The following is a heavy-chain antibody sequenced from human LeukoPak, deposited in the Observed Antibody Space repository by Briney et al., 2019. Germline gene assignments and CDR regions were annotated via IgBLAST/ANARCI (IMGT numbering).Heavy chain of an antibody. J-gene: IGHJ4*02. CDR2: ISGFSGDT. CDR3: ARYKDRYSSPSNFEF. V-gene: IGHV1-18*01. CDR1: GYDFKNYG. D-gene: IGHD6-6*01. Sequence: GASVKVSCKASGYDFKNYGIMWVRQAPGQGLEWMGCISGFSGDTKFGPKFQGRVTLTADTSTATAYMEVRSLRSDGTATYYCARYKDRYSSPSNFEFWGQGTQVTVSS.